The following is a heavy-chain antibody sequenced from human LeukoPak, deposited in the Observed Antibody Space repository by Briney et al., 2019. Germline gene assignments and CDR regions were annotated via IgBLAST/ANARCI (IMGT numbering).Heavy chain of an antibody. V-gene: IGHV3-53*01. D-gene: IGHD1-26*01. Sequence: GGSLRLSCAASGFIVSGDFMSWVRQAPGKGLEWVSVIYSDGSTYYADSVKGRFTISRDDSKNTLDLQMTGLRAEDTAVYYCARERGRGRDSPWFDYWGQGTLVTVSS. CDR1: GFIVSGDF. CDR3: ARERGRGRDSPWFDY. J-gene: IGHJ4*02. CDR2: IYSDGST.